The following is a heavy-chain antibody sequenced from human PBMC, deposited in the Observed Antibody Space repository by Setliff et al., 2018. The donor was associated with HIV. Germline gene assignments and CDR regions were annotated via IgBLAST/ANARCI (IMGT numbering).Heavy chain of an antibody. J-gene: IGHJ4*02. D-gene: IGHD3-22*01. V-gene: IGHV4-4*09. CDR2: IYNSDTT. CDR3: ATNSDTSGYPPPPFDY. Sequence: PSETLSLTCIVSGGSMNKNYWSWIRQRPGKGLEWIGYIYNSDTTNYNPSLKSRVTMSIDMSKNQFSLNLTSVTAADTAVYYCATNSDTSGYPPPPFDYWGQGTLVTVSS. CDR1: GGSMNKNY.